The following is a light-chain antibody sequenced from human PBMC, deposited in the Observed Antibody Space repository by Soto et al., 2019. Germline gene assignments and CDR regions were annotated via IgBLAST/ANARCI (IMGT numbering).Light chain of an antibody. CDR2: GAS. Sequence: EIVLTQSPGTLSLSPGERATLSCRASQSVSSTYLAWYQHKPGQAPRLLIYGASSRATGIPDRFSGSGSGTHFTLTISRLEPEDFALYYCQQYGSSPTWTFGQGTKVEIK. CDR1: QSVSSTY. J-gene: IGKJ1*01. V-gene: IGKV3-20*01. CDR3: QQYGSSPTWT.